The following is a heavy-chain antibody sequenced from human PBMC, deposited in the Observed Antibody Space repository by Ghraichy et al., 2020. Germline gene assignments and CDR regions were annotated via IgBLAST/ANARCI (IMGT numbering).Heavy chain of an antibody. CDR1: GGSFSGYY. V-gene: IGHV4-34*01. CDR3: ARGYWGCSGGSCYLHPLGY. D-gene: IGHD2-15*01. CDR2: INHSGST. Sequence: SETLSLTCAVYGGSFSGYYWSWIRQPPGKGLEWIGEINHSGSTNYNPSLKSRVTISVDTSKNQFSLKLSSVTAADTAVYYCARGYWGCSGGSCYLHPLGYWGQGTLVTVSS. J-gene: IGHJ4*02.